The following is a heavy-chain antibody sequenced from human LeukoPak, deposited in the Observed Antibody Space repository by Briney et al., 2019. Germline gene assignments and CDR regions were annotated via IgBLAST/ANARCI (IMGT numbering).Heavy chain of an antibody. CDR3: AKDLRAKWAMVRGQNPDY. Sequence: GGSLRLSCAASGFTFSSYWMHWVRQAPGKGLVWVSRINSDGSSINYADSVKGRFTISRDNAKNTLYLQMNSLRVEDTAVYYCAKDLRAKWAMVRGQNPDYWGQGTLVTVSS. V-gene: IGHV3-74*01. CDR2: INSDGSSI. D-gene: IGHD3-10*01. CDR1: GFTFSSYW. J-gene: IGHJ4*02.